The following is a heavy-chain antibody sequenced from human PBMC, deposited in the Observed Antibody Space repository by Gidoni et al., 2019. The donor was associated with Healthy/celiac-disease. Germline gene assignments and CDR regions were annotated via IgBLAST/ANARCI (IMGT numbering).Heavy chain of an antibody. CDR2: INPNIGDT. V-gene: IGHV1-2*02. CDR1: GYTFTGPF. D-gene: IGHD6-19*01. CDR3: ARGYKSIAVAGTISDY. J-gene: IGHJ4*02. Sequence: QVPLVQAGAAVKKPGASVKGSCKAAGYTFTGPFMHWVRPVPGQGLQWMGWINPNIGDTNYAQKFQGRVTMTRDTSISTAYMELSRLRSDDTAVYYCARGYKSIAVAGTISDYWGQGTLVTVSS.